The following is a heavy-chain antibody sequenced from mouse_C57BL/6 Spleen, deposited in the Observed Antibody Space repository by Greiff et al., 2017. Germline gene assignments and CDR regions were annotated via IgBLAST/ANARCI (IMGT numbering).Heavy chain of an antibody. Sequence: EVQLKESGGDLVKPGGSLKLSCAASGFTFSSYGMSWVRQTPDKRLEWVATISSGGSYTYYPDSVKGRFTISRDNAKNTLYLQMSSLKSEDTAMYYWARQGGYGSSYAMDYWGQGTSVTVSS. J-gene: IGHJ4*01. CDR2: ISSGGSYT. V-gene: IGHV5-6*01. D-gene: IGHD1-1*01. CDR3: ARQGGYGSSYAMDY. CDR1: GFTFSSYG.